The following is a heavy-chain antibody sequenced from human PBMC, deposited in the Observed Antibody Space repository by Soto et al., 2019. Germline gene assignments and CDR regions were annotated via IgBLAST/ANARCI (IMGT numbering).Heavy chain of an antibody. J-gene: IGHJ6*02. CDR3: ARGGSGYCSSTSCLKYYYGMDV. V-gene: IGHV1-8*01. Sequence: ASVKVSCKASGYTFTSYDINWVRQATGQGLEWMGWMNPNSGNTGYAQKFQGRATMTRNTSISTAYMELSSLRSEDTAVYYCARGGSGYCSSTSCLKYYYGMDVWGQGTTVTVSS. CDR2: MNPNSGNT. CDR1: GYTFTSYD. D-gene: IGHD2-2*01.